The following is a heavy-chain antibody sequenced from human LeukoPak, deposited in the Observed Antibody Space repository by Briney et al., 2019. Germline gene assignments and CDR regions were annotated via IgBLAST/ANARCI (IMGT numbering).Heavy chain of an antibody. J-gene: IGHJ6*03. V-gene: IGHV3-48*01. CDR3: PRGYDTLRDYYMDV. CDR1: GFTFSSYS. Sequence: PGGSLRLSCAASGFTFSSYSMNWVRQAPGKGLEWISYISSSSSTIYYADSVKGRFTISRDNAKKSLYLQMNSLRAEDTAVYYCPRGYDTLRDYYMDVWGKGTTVTVSS. CDR2: ISSSSSTI. D-gene: IGHD3-22*01.